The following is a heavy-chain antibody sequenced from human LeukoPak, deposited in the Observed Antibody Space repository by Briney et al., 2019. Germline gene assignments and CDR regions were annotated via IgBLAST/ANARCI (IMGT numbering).Heavy chain of an antibody. J-gene: IGHJ5*02. CDR1: GYTFTSYY. CDR3: ARDTAGTYSWNWFDP. D-gene: IGHD1-1*01. Sequence: GGSVTVSCKASGYTFTSYYMHWVRQAPGQGLEWMGIINPSGGSTSYAQKFQGRVNMTRDTSTSTVYMELSSLRSEDTAVYYCARDTAGTYSWNWFDPWGQGTLVTVSS. CDR2: INPSGGST. V-gene: IGHV1-46*03.